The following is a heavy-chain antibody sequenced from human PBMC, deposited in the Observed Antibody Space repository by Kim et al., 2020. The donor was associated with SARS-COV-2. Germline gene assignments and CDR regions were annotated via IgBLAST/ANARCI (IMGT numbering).Heavy chain of an antibody. Sequence: SETLSLTCAVSGGSISSSNWWSWVRQPPGKGLEWIGEIYHSGSTNYNPSLKSRVTISVDKSKNQFSLKLSSVTAADTAVYYCARGGDYVHYGMDVWGQGTTVTVSS. CDR2: IYHSGST. CDR1: GGSISSSNW. J-gene: IGHJ6*02. V-gene: IGHV4-4*02. D-gene: IGHD4-17*01. CDR3: ARGGDYVHYGMDV.